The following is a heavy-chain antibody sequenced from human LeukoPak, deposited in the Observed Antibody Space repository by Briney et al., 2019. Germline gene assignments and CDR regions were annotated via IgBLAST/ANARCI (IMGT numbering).Heavy chain of an antibody. CDR1: AGSISNYY. J-gene: IGHJ6*04. D-gene: IGHD2-2*01. CDR3: AREYCSSSSCFHYSYYYFMDV. CDR2: IYTSGST. Sequence: PSETLSLTCTVSAGSISNYYWSWIRQPAGKGLEWIGRIYTSGSTNYNPSLASRVTMSVDTSKNQFSLKLTSVTAADTAVYYCAREYCSSSSCFHYSYYYFMDVWGKGTKVTVSS. V-gene: IGHV4-4*07.